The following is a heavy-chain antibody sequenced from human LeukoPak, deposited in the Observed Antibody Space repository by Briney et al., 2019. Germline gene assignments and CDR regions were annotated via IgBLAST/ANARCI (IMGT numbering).Heavy chain of an antibody. V-gene: IGHV1-2*02. Sequence: ASVKVSCKASGYTFTGYYMHWVRQAPGQGLEWMGWINPNSGGTNYAQKFQGRVTMTRDTSISTAYMELSRLRSDDTAVYYCARDHITMIVVVTPGVFDYWGQGTLVTVS. CDR3: ARDHITMIVVVTPGVFDY. D-gene: IGHD3-22*01. CDR2: INPNSGGT. J-gene: IGHJ4*02. CDR1: GYTFTGYY.